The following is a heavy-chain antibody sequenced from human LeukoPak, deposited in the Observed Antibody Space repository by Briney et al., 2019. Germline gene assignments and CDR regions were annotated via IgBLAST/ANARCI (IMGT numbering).Heavy chain of an antibody. CDR3: AKDLRGTYAFDI. CDR2: ISGSGGNT. D-gene: IGHD1-26*01. J-gene: IGHJ3*02. CDR1: GFTFSSYG. Sequence: GGSLRLSCAASGFTFSSYGMSWVRQAPGKGLEWVSAISGSGGNTYYADSVKGRFTISRDNSKNTLYLQMNSLRAEDTAVYYCAKDLRGTYAFDIWGQGTMVTVSS. V-gene: IGHV3-23*01.